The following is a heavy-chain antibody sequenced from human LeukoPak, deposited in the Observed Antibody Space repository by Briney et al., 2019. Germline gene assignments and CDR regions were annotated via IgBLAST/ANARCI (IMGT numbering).Heavy chain of an antibody. Sequence: ASVKVSCKASGYTFTSYGISWVRQAPGQGLEWMGWISAYNGNTNCAQKLQGRVTMTTDTSTSTAYMELRSLRSDDTAVYYCARNDDYGHLEYFDLWGRGTLVTVSS. CDR2: ISAYNGNT. D-gene: IGHD4-17*01. V-gene: IGHV1-18*01. CDR1: GYTFTSYG. J-gene: IGHJ2*01. CDR3: ARNDDYGHLEYFDL.